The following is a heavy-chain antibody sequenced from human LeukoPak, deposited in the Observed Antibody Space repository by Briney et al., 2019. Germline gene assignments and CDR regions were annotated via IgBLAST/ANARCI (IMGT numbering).Heavy chain of an antibody. CDR1: GFTFSNYW. J-gene: IGHJ4*02. Sequence: SGGSLRLSCAASGFTFSNYWINWVRQAPGKGLEWVANINKDGSEKYYVDSVKGRFTISRDNDKNSLYLQMISLRAEDAAVYYCGYSSGWLFDYWGQGALVTVSS. D-gene: IGHD6-19*01. CDR2: INKDGSEK. V-gene: IGHV3-7*01. CDR3: GYSSGWLFDY.